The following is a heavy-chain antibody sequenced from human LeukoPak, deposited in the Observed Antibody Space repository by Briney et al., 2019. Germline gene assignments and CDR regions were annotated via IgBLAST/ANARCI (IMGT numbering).Heavy chain of an antibody. CDR1: GGSISSSSYY. CDR3: VRGDDGGVTAPLDP. V-gene: IGHV4-39*07. Sequence: PSETLSLTCIVSGGSISSSSYYWGWVRQPPGKGLEWIGGICYSGSTYYNPSLKSRVTISVDTAKNQFSLKLSSVTAADTAVYYCVRGDDGGVTAPLDPWGQGTLVTVSS. J-gene: IGHJ5*02. CDR2: ICYSGST. D-gene: IGHD4-23*01.